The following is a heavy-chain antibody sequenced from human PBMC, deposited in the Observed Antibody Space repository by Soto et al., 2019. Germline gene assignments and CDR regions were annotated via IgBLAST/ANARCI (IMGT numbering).Heavy chain of an antibody. D-gene: IGHD3-22*01. Sequence: PSETLSLTCTVSCGSISSGGYYWSWIRQHPGKGLEWIGYIYYSGSTYYNPSLKSRVTISVDTSKNQFSLKLSSVTAADTAVYYCARDSDYDWDWFDPWGQGTLVTVSS. CDR1: CGSISSGGYY. CDR3: ARDSDYDWDWFDP. J-gene: IGHJ5*02. V-gene: IGHV4-31*03. CDR2: IYYSGST.